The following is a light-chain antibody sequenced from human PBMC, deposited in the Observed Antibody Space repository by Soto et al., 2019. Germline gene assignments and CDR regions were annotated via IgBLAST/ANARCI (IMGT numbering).Light chain of an antibody. Sequence: QSALTQPASVSGSPGQSITISCTGTNSDIGGYNYVSWYQQHPGKAPKLMIYEVTNRPSGVSNRFSGSKSGNTASLTISGLQAEDEADYYCASYTGTSTSVLFGGGTKLTVL. V-gene: IGLV2-14*01. J-gene: IGLJ3*02. CDR2: EVT. CDR1: NSDIGGYNY. CDR3: ASYTGTSTSVL.